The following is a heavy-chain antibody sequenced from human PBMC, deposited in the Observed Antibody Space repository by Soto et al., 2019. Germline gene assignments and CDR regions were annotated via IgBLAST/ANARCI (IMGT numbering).Heavy chain of an antibody. CDR3: ARDSTGVAVAGNWGY. J-gene: IGHJ4*02. D-gene: IGHD6-19*01. Sequence: QVQLVQSGAEVKKPWASVKVSCKASGYTFTSYGISWVRQAPGQGLEWMGWISAYNGNTNYAQKLQGRVTMTTDTSTSTAYMELRSLRSDDTAAYYCARDSTGVAVAGNWGYWGQGTLVAVSS. V-gene: IGHV1-18*01. CDR1: GYTFTSYG. CDR2: ISAYNGNT.